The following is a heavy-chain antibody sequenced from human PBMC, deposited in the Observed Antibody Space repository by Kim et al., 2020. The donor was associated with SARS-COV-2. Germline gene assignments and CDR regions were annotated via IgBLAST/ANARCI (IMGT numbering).Heavy chain of an antibody. CDR2: ITLSGGST. J-gene: IGHJ1*01. V-gene: IGHV3-23*01. CDR1: GFTFSTYA. CDR3: ANLGSQLGGHFQH. Sequence: GGSLRLSCAASGFTFSTYAMIWVRQAPGKGLEWVSSITLSGGSTFYTDAVRGRFTISRDNSKNTLFLQMKSLRAEEKAIYYCANLGSQLGGHFQHCGQGTLVTVSS. D-gene: IGHD6-6*01.